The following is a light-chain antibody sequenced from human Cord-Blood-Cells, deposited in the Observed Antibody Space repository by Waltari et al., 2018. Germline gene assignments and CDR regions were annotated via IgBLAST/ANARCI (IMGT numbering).Light chain of an antibody. CDR1: SRDVGGSNN. CDR3: CSYAGSYSYV. J-gene: IGLJ1*01. Sequence: QSALAQPRPVSGSPGQSVPIPCPGTSRDVGGSNNVSWYQQHPGKAPKLMIYDVSKRPSGVPDRFSGSKSSNTASLTISGLQAEDEADYYCCSYAGSYSYVFGTGTKVTVL. CDR2: DVS. V-gene: IGLV2-11*01.